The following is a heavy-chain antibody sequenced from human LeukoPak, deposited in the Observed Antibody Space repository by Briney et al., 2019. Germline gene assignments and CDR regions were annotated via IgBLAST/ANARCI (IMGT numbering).Heavy chain of an antibody. Sequence: PSETLSLTCTVSGGSISSSSYYWSWIRQPPGKGLEWIGYIYYSGNTDYDPSLKSRVTISVDTSKNQFSLKLSSVTAADTAVYYCARRGSGKYFDQWGQGTLVAVSS. J-gene: IGHJ4*02. CDR2: IYYSGNT. CDR3: ARRGSGKYFDQ. D-gene: IGHD3-10*01. V-gene: IGHV4-61*05. CDR1: GGSISSSSYY.